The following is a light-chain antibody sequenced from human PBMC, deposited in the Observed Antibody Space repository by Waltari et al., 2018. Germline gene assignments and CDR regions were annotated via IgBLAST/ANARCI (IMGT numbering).Light chain of an antibody. V-gene: IGLV1-44*01. CDR2: NPN. J-gene: IGLJ2*01. CDR1: TSNIGSNA. CDR3: AAWDDNLNGPV. Sequence: QSVLTQPPSASGTPGQRVSISCSGSTSNIGSNAVSWYQHRPGAAPSLLTSNPNQRPSGGPGRFSDSKSGTSASLAISGLQSEDECDYYCAAWDDNLNGPVFGGGTKLTVL.